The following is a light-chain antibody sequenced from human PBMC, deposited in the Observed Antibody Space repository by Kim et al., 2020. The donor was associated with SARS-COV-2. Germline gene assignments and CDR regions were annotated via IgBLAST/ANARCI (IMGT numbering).Light chain of an antibody. V-gene: IGLV1-44*01. CDR2: SDN. Sequence: GQRVTISCSASSSNIRSNTLNWYQQLPGTAPKLLIHSDNQRPSGVPDRFSGSKSGTSASLAISELQSEDEADYFCAAWDDGLSGWVFGGGTQLTVL. CDR1: SSNIRSNT. CDR3: AAWDDGLSGWV. J-gene: IGLJ3*02.